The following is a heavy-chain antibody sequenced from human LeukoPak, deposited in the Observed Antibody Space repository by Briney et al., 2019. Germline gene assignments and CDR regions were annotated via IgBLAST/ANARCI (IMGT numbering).Heavy chain of an antibody. V-gene: IGHV3-7*01. D-gene: IGHD3-16*01. CDR2: IKQDGSDK. CDR3: ARDRQYEDYYYGMDV. CDR1: GFTFSNYW. Sequence: GGSLRLSCAASGFTFSNYWMIWFRQAPGQGLEWVANIKQDGSDKSYVDSVKGRFTISRDNAKNSLYLQMNSLRAEDTAVYYCARDRQYEDYYYGMDVWGQGTTVTVSS. J-gene: IGHJ6*02.